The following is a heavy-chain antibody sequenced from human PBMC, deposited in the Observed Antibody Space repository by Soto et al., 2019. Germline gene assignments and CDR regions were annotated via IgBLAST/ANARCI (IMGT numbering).Heavy chain of an antibody. CDR2: INAGNGNT. CDR1: GYTFTSYA. CDR3: AREIAAAGYYYMDV. Sequence: GASVKVSCKTSGYTFTSYAMHWVRQAPGQRLEWMGWINAGNGNTKYSQKFQGRVTITRDTSASTAYMELSSLRSEDTAVYYCAREIAAAGYYYMDVWGKGTTVTVSS. J-gene: IGHJ6*03. D-gene: IGHD6-13*01. V-gene: IGHV1-3*01.